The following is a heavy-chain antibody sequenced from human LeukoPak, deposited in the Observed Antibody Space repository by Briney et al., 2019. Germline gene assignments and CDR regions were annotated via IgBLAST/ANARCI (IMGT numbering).Heavy chain of an antibody. V-gene: IGHV3-21*01. CDR3: ARDSLTGYYTFDY. CDR2: ISSSSSYI. Sequence: GGSLRLSCAASGFTFSSYSMNWVRQAPGKGLEWVSSISSSSSYIYYADSVKGRFTISRDNAKNSLYLQMNSLRAEDTAVYYCARDSLTGYYTFDYWGQGTLVTVSS. D-gene: IGHD3-9*01. CDR1: GFTFSSYS. J-gene: IGHJ4*02.